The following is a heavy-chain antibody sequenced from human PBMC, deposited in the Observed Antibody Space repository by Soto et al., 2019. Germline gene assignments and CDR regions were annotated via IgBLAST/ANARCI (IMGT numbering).Heavy chain of an antibody. CDR1: GGSFSGYY. CDR2: INHSGST. J-gene: IGHJ6*02. CDR3: ARGGSHYYDSSGYLIGMDV. D-gene: IGHD3-22*01. Sequence: SETLSLTCAVYGGSFSGYYWSWIRQPPGKGLEWIGEINHSGSTNYNPSLKSRVTISVDTSKDQFSLKLSSVTAADTAVYYCARGGSHYYDSSGYLIGMDVWGQGTTVT. V-gene: IGHV4-34*01.